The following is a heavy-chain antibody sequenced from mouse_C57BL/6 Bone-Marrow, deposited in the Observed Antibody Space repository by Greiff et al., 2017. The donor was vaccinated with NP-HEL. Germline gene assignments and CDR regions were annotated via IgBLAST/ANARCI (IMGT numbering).Heavy chain of an antibody. J-gene: IGHJ4*01. CDR1: GFSLSTSGMG. CDR3: ARREANYYGSRNPYAMDY. V-gene: IGHV8-12*01. CDR2: IYWDDDK. Sequence: QVQLKQSGPGILQSSQTLSLTCSFSGFSLSTSGMGVSWIRQPSGKGLEWLAHIYWDDDKRYTPSLKSRLTISKDTSRNQVFLKITSVDTADTATYYCARREANYYGSRNPYAMDYWGQGTSVTVSS. D-gene: IGHD1-1*01.